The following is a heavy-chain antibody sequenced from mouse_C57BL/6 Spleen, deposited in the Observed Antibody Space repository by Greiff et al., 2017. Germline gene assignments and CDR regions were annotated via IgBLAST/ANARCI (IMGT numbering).Heavy chain of an antibody. CDR2: ILPGSGST. D-gene: IGHD2-3*01. V-gene: IGHV1-9*01. Sequence: QVQLKESGAELMKPGASVKLSCKATGYTFTGYWIEWVKQRPGHGLEWIGEILPGSGSTNYNEKFKGKATFTADTSSNAAYMQLSSLTTEDSAIYYCASGSYDGYYDYAMDYWGQGTSVTVSS. J-gene: IGHJ4*01. CDR3: ASGSYDGYYDYAMDY. CDR1: GYTFTGYW.